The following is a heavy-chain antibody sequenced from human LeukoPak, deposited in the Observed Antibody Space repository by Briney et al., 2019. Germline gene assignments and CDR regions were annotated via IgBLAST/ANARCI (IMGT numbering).Heavy chain of an antibody. CDR3: ARSQRSRSWESAFDI. CDR2: IYYTGST. D-gene: IGHD1-26*01. J-gene: IGHJ3*02. CDR1: GGSIRSFY. V-gene: IGHV4-59*08. Sequence: SETLSLTCTLSGGSIRSFYWNWIRQPPGKGLEWIGYIYYTGSTNYNPSLKNRVTISVDMSTNRFSLSLRSLTAADTAAYYCARSQRSRSWESAFDIWGHGTMVTVSS.